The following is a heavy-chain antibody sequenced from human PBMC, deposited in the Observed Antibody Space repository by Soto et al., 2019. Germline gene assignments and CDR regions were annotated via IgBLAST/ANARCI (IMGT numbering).Heavy chain of an antibody. V-gene: IGHV1-8*01. CDR3: ASPARNYNFWSGYSFDI. D-gene: IGHD3-3*01. CDR2: MNPNSGNT. Sequence: ASVKVSCKASGYTFTSYDINWVRQATGQGLEWMGWMNPNSGNTGYAQKFQGRVTMTRNTSISTAYMELSSLRSEDTAVYYCASPARNYNFWSGYSFDIWGQGTMVTVSS. CDR1: GYTFTSYD. J-gene: IGHJ3*02.